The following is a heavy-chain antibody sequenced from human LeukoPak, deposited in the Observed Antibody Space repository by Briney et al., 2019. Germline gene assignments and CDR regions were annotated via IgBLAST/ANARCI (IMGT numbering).Heavy chain of an antibody. D-gene: IGHD2-2*01. V-gene: IGHV4-34*01. Sequence: SETLSLTCAVYGGSFSGYYWSWIRQPPGKGLEWIGEINHSGSTNYNPSLKSRVTISVDTSKNQFSLKLSSVTAADTAVCYCARGTVVVPAATDVWGQGTTVTVSS. CDR2: INHSGST. J-gene: IGHJ6*02. CDR1: GGSFSGYY. CDR3: ARGTVVVPAATDV.